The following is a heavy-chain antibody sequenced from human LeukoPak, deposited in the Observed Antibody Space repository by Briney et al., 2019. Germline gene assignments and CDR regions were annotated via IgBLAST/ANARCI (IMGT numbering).Heavy chain of an antibody. Sequence: ESGPTLVKPTRTRTLTCTVCGVSLKGSGEGVGWIRQPPGEALEWLALIFWDDDKRYSPSLRTRLTISKDTSKKEVVFTMTNMDPVDTATYYRARRHAGRGYRPFHYWGQGTLVTVSS. CDR1: GVSLKGSGEG. CDR2: IFWDDDK. CDR3: ARRHAGRGYRPFHY. V-gene: IGHV2-5*02. J-gene: IGHJ4*02. D-gene: IGHD5-18*01.